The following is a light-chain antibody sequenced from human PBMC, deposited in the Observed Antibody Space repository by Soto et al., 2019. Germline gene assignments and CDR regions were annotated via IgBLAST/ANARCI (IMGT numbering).Light chain of an antibody. CDR1: SSNIGNNA. Sequence: QSVLTQPPSVSEAPRQRVTISCSGSSSNIGNNAVNWYQQLPGKAPKLLIYYDDLLPSGVSDRFSGSKSGTSASLAISGLQSEDEAGYYCAAWDDSLNGLVFGGGTKLTVL. CDR2: YDD. V-gene: IGLV1-36*01. J-gene: IGLJ3*02. CDR3: AAWDDSLNGLV.